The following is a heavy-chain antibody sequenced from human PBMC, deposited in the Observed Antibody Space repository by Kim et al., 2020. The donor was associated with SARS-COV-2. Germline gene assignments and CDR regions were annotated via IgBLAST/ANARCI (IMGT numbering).Heavy chain of an antibody. CDR2: IIPIFGTA. CDR3: AWSVPGGDYYYGMDV. CDR1: GGTFSSYA. Sequence: SVKVSCKASGGTFSSYAISWVRQAPGQGLEWMGGIIPIFGTANYAQKFQGRVTITADESTSTAYMELSSLRSEDTAVYYCAWSVPGGDYYYGMDVWGQGTTVTVSS. J-gene: IGHJ6*02. V-gene: IGHV1-69*13. D-gene: IGHD3-3*01.